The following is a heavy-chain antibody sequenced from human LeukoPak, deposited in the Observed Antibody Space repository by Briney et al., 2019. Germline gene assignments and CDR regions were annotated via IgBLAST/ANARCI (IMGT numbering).Heavy chain of an antibody. D-gene: IGHD3-3*01. Sequence: GASVKVSCKASGYTFTSYYMHWVRQAPGQGLEWMGIINPSGGSTSYAQKFQGRVTMTRDTSTSTVYMELSSLRSDDTAVYYCARSLAITIFGVVTDGAFDIWGQGTMVTVSS. J-gene: IGHJ3*02. V-gene: IGHV1-46*01. CDR1: GYTFTSYY. CDR3: ARSLAITIFGVVTDGAFDI. CDR2: INPSGGST.